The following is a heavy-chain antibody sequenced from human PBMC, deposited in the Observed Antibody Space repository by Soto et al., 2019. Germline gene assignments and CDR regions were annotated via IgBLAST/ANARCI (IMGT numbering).Heavy chain of an antibody. CDR2: ISAAGGNT. J-gene: IGHJ3*02. CDR1: GFTFSSYA. CDR3: AKDPNGDFVGAFDI. D-gene: IGHD4-17*01. Sequence: PGGSLRLSCAASGFTFSSYAMSWVRQAPWKGPEWVSGISAAGGNTYYADSVKGRFTISRDNSKATLYLQMNSLRAEDTALYYCAKDPNGDFVGAFDIWGQGTVVTVSS. V-gene: IGHV3-23*01.